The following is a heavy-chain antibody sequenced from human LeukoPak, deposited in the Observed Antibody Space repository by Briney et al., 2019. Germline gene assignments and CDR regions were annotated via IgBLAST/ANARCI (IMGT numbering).Heavy chain of an antibody. Sequence: GGSLRLSCAASGFTFSRSAVHWVRQAPGKGLEWVAVISHDGSNTDYIDSVKGRFTISRDNSKNTLYLQMNSLRAEDTAVYYCAKEMKPWMHFDYWGQGTLVTVSS. CDR3: AKEMKPWMHFDY. CDR2: ISHDGSNT. V-gene: IGHV3-30*18. J-gene: IGHJ4*02. CDR1: GFTFSRSA. D-gene: IGHD5-12*01.